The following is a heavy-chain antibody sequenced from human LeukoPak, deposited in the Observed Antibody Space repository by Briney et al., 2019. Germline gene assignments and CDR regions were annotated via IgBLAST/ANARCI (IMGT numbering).Heavy chain of an antibody. Sequence: SETLSLTCTVSGGSISSSSYYWGWIRRPPGKGLEWIGSIYYSGNTYYNPSLKSRVTISVDTSKNQFSLRLSSVTAADTAVYYCARRYSGSYPRMDVWGQGTAVTVSS. V-gene: IGHV4-39*01. J-gene: IGHJ6*02. CDR3: ARRYSGSYPRMDV. CDR2: IYYSGNT. CDR1: GGSISSSSYY. D-gene: IGHD1-26*01.